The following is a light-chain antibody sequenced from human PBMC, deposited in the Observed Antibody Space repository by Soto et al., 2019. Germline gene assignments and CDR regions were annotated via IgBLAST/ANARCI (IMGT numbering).Light chain of an antibody. CDR1: SSNIGSNY. V-gene: IGLV1-47*01. Sequence: QAVVTQPPSASGTPGQRVTISCSGSSSNIGSNYVYWYQQLPGTAPKLLIYRNNQRPSGVPDRFSGSKSGTSASLANSGLRSEDEADYYCAAWDDSLSGPVFGGGTKVTVL. CDR3: AAWDDSLSGPV. CDR2: RNN. J-gene: IGLJ2*01.